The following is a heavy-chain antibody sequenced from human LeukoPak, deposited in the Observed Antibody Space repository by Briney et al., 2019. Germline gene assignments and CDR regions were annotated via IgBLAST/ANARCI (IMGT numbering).Heavy chain of an antibody. Sequence: SETLSLTCTLSDGSITISSAYWGWIRQPPGNGLESIGSIYYSKNTYYNPYLKSRVTISADTSKNQFSLTLGSVSATDTAVYYCVSPRGFSYGYFDYWGQGTLVPVFS. CDR3: VSPRGFSYGYFDY. J-gene: IGHJ4*02. V-gene: IGHV4-39*01. D-gene: IGHD5-18*01. CDR1: DGSITISSAY. CDR2: IYYSKNT.